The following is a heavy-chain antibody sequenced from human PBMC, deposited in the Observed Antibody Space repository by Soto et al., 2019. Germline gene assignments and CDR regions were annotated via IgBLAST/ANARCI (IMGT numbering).Heavy chain of an antibody. V-gene: IGHV3-64D*06. D-gene: IGHD2-21*01. CDR1: GFTFSTYA. Sequence: WGSLRLSCSASGFTFSTYAMHWVRQAPGKGLEYIEGITSNGRTTSYKDSVKGRFIISRDNSESTLYLQMSSLIFDDTAVYFCVKDHIETAGIGRXNWFDPWGQGTRVXVS. J-gene: IGHJ5*02. CDR3: VKDHIETAGIGRXNWFDP. CDR2: ITSNGRTT.